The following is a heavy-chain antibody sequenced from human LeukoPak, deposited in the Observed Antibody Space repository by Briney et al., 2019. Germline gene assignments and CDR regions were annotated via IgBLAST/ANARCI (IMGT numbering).Heavy chain of an antibody. J-gene: IGHJ3*02. Sequence: GRSLRLSCAASGFTFSSYAMSWVRQAPGKGLEWVSAISGSGGSTYYADSVKGRFTISRDNSKNTLYLQMNSLRAEDTAVYYCAKDRIYGNDAFDIWGQGTMVTVSS. V-gene: IGHV3-23*01. CDR3: AKDRIYGNDAFDI. CDR1: GFTFSSYA. D-gene: IGHD2/OR15-2a*01. CDR2: ISGSGGST.